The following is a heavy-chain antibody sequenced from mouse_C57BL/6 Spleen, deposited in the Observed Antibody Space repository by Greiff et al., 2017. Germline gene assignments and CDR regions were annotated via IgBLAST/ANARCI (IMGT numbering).Heavy chain of an antibody. CDR3: VYDGYPYYAMDY. J-gene: IGHJ4*01. CDR2: IYPGSGNT. D-gene: IGHD2-3*01. V-gene: IGHV1-76*01. CDR1: GYTFTDYY. Sequence: QVQLQQSGAELVRPGASVKLSCKASGYTFTDYYINWVKQRPGQGLEWIARIYPGSGNTYYNEKFKGKATLTAEKSSSTAYMQLSSLTSEDSAVYFGVYDGYPYYAMDYWGQGTSVTVSS.